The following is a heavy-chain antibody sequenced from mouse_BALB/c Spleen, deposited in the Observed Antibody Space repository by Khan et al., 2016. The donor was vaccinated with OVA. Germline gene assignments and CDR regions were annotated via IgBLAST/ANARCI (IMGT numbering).Heavy chain of an antibody. CDR2: VSTGGGST. Sequence: EVQLVETGGDLVKPGGSLKLSCAASGFTFSTYGMSWVRQTPDKRLEWVATVSTGGGSTYYPDSVKGRFTISRDNAKSTLFLQMSSLKSEDTAIFYCARLAYYYDSEGFAYWGQGTLVTVSA. CDR3: ARLAYYYDSEGFAY. J-gene: IGHJ3*01. CDR1: GFTFSTYG. V-gene: IGHV5-6*01. D-gene: IGHD1-1*01.